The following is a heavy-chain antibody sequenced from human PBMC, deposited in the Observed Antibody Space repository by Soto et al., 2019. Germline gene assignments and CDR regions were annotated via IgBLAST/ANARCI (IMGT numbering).Heavy chain of an antibody. J-gene: IGHJ4*02. CDR2: ISSSSGYL. Sequence: EVQLVESGGGLVTPGGSLRLSCAASGFVFSSYSMNWVRQAPGKGLEWVSSISSSSGYLYYADSVKGRFTISRDNAKNSLFLQMNSLRAEDTAVYYCARGLRKVVAATDYWGQGTLVTVSS. V-gene: IGHV3-21*01. CDR1: GFVFSSYS. D-gene: IGHD2-15*01. CDR3: ARGLRKVVAATDY.